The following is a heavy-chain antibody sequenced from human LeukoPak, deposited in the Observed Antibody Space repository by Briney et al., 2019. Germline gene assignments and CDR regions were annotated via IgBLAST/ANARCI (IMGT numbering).Heavy chain of an antibody. CDR3: ARLSHHFGSI. V-gene: IGHV4-39*01. D-gene: IGHD2/OR15-2a*01. Sequence: SETLSLTCTVSGGSINTENFYWGWLRQPPGKRPEWIGSIYYKGNTYYNPSLKSRLVISVDTSRNQFSLKLTSVTAADTAVYYCARLSHHFGSIWGQGTMVTVSS. J-gene: IGHJ3*02. CDR1: GGSINTENFY. CDR2: IYYKGNT.